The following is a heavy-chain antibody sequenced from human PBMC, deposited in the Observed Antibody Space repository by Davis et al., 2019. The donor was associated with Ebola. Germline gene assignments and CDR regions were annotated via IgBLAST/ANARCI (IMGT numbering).Heavy chain of an antibody. Sequence: GESLKISCAASGFVFNNHFMNWVRQAPGKGLEWVSSISSNGAYNGYADSLKGRFTISRDNAKNLLYLEMNSLRAEDTAVYYCAREDVASYDFWSGNPQLQAFDLWGQGTMVTVSS. J-gene: IGHJ3*01. CDR3: AREDVASYDFWSGNPQLQAFDL. V-gene: IGHV3-21*06. D-gene: IGHD3-3*01. CDR1: GFVFNNHF. CDR2: ISSNGAYN.